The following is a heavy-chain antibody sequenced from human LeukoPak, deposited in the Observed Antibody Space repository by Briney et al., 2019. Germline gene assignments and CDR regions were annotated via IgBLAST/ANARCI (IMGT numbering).Heavy chain of an antibody. D-gene: IGHD1-1*01. Sequence: AGGSLRLSCAASGFTVSSNYMSWVRQAPGKGLEWVSVIYSGGSTYYADSVKGRFTISRDNSKNTLYLQMNSLRAEDTAVYYCARTTAGYFDLWGQGTLVTVSS. V-gene: IGHV3-66*01. J-gene: IGHJ4*02. CDR3: ARTTAGYFDL. CDR2: IYSGGST. CDR1: GFTVSSNY.